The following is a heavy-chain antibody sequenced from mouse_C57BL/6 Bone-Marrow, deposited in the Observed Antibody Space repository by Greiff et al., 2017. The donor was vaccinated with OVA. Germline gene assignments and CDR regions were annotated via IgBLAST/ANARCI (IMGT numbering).Heavy chain of an antibody. D-gene: IGHD1-1*01. CDR2: ITHSGET. CDR3: AGDYCSSRYYFDY. Sequence: VQLQQSGPGLVKPSQSLFLTCSITGFPITSGYYWIWIRQSPGKPLEWMGYITHSGETFYNPSLQSPISITRETSKNQFFLQLNSVTTEDTAMYYCAGDYCSSRYYFDYWGQGTTLTVSS. J-gene: IGHJ2*01. V-gene: IGHV12-3*01. CDR1: GFPITSGYY.